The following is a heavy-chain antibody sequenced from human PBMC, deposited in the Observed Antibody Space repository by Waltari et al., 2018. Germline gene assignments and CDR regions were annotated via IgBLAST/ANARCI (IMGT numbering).Heavy chain of an antibody. CDR3: ARTQWDSTSRRAFDI. V-gene: IGHV3-7*01. CDR1: GYTFTSYY. Sequence: VQLVQSGAEVKKPGASVKVSCKASGYTFTSYYMHWVRQAPGKGLEWVANIKEDGSEKYYVDSVKGRLTISRDNAKNSLYLQMNSLRAEDSAVYYCARTQWDSTSRRAFDIWGQGTVVTVSS. CDR2: IKEDGSEK. D-gene: IGHD1-26*01. J-gene: IGHJ3*02.